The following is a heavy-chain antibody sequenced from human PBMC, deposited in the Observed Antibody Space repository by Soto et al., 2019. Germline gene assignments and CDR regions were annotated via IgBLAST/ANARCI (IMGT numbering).Heavy chain of an antibody. J-gene: IGHJ6*01. V-gene: IGHV1-8*01. CDR2: MNPNSGNT. D-gene: IGHD3-16*01. Sequence: ASVKVSCEASGYTFTRYDINWVRQATGQGLEWMGWMNPNSGNTGYAQKFQGRVTMTRDTSISTAYMELSSLRSEDTAVYYCARDHWGSLRVYYYYCLDVWGQGPTVTVSS. CDR1: GYTFTRYD. CDR3: ARDHWGSLRVYYYYCLDV.